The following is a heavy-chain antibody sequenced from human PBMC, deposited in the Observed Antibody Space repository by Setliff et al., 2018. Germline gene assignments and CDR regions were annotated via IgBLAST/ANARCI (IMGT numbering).Heavy chain of an antibody. Sequence: PSETLSLTCTVSGGSISSYYWSWIRQPPGKRLEWIGYIYYSGSTNYNPSLESRVTISVDTSKNQFSLRLNSATAADTALYYCARIGHFDFWRGFGVGAFGLWGHGSVVTVSS. CDR3: ARIGHFDFWRGFGVGAFGL. CDR1: GGSISSYY. J-gene: IGHJ3*01. CDR2: IYYSGST. D-gene: IGHD3-3*01. V-gene: IGHV4-59*01.